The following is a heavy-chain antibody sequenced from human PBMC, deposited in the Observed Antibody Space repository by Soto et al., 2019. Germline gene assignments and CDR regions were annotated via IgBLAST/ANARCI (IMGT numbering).Heavy chain of an antibody. J-gene: IGHJ6*02. CDR2: ISFDGSNE. V-gene: IGHV3-30-3*01. CDR1: GFTLSDYA. Sequence: PGGSLRLSCAASGFTLSDYAMHWVRQAPGKGLEWVAIISFDGSNEHYADSVQGRFTISRDNSENTLYLQMNSLRADDTAVYYCERPAETVIFYYGIDVCGQGPTVTVYS. CDR3: ERPAETVIFYYGIDV. D-gene: IGHD4-17*01.